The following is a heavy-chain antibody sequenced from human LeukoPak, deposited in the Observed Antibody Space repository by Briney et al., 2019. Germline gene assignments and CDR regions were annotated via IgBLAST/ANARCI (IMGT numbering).Heavy chain of an antibody. Sequence: ASETLSLTCTVSGGSINRGFYYWGWIRQPPGKGLAWIGSIYYSGTTYCNPSPKSRVTISVDTSRNQFSLQLTSVTVADTAVYFCARHRPSSTMSGIALWGQGTLVTVSS. CDR3: ARHRPSSTMSGIAL. V-gene: IGHV4-39*01. J-gene: IGHJ4*02. CDR1: GGSINRGFYY. D-gene: IGHD2-21*01. CDR2: IYYSGTT.